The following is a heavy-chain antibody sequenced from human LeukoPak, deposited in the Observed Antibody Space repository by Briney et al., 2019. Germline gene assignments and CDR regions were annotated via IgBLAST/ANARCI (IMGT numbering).Heavy chain of an antibody. D-gene: IGHD3-22*01. CDR1: GGSFSGYY. Sequence: KSSETLSLTCAVYGGSFSGYYWSWIRQPPGKGLEWIGEINHSGSTNYNPSLKSRVTISVDTSKNQFSLKLSSVTAADTAVYYCARRGNYYDSSGYYYFDYWGQGTLVTVSS. CDR3: ARRGNYYDSSGYYYFDY. CDR2: INHSGST. V-gene: IGHV4-34*01. J-gene: IGHJ4*02.